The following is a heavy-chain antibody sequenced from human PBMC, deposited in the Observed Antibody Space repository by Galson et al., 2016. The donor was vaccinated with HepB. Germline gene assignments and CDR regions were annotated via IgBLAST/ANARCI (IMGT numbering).Heavy chain of an antibody. CDR1: RGSISSGPHY. V-gene: IGHV4-61*02. CDR2: IAASGRT. J-gene: IGHJ4*02. CDR3: ARDEHCVSSAGWGSKGLES. D-gene: IGHD6-25*01. Sequence: TLSLTCTVSRGSISSGPHYWDWLRQPAGKGLEWIERIAASGRTNYSPSLESRVTVSLDTPKNQFSLELRSVTAADTAEYYCARDEHCVSSAGWGSKGLESWGQGTLVTVSS.